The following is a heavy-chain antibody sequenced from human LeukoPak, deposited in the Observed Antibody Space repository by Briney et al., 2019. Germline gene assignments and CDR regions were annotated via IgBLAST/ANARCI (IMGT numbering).Heavy chain of an antibody. D-gene: IGHD6-6*01. Sequence: DPGGSLRLSCTASGFSFSGHWMHWARHLPGKGLVWVSRISPTGSTTSYADSVKGRFTVSRDNAKNTLYLQVSNLRAEDTAVYYCARGPNSNWSGLDFWGQGTLLTVSS. CDR2: ISPTGSTT. CDR3: ARGPNSNWSGLDF. V-gene: IGHV3-74*01. J-gene: IGHJ4*02. CDR1: GFSFSGHW.